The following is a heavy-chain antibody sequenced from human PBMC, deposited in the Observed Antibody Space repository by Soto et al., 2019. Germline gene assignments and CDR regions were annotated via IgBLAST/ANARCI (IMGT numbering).Heavy chain of an antibody. V-gene: IGHV3-23*01. J-gene: IGHJ2*01. D-gene: IGHD3-22*01. CDR2: ISGSGGST. CDR1: GFTFSSYA. Sequence: EVQLLESGGGLVQPGGSLRLSCAASGFTFSSYAMSWVRQAPGKGLEWVSAISGSGGSTYYADSVKGRFTISRDNSKNTLYLQMNSLRAEDTAVYYCAKARSYYYDNSGYYYTVQNWYFDLWGRGTLVTVSS. CDR3: AKARSYYYDNSGYYYTVQNWYFDL.